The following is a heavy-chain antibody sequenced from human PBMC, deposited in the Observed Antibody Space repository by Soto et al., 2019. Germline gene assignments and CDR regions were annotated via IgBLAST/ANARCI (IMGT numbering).Heavy chain of an antibody. CDR2: IYYSGST. CDR3: ARGEITMVRGVITPFDY. D-gene: IGHD3-10*01. CDR1: GGSLSSSSYY. Sequence: SETLSLTCSVAGGSLSSSSYYWGWIRQPPGKGLAWIGSIYYSGSTYYNPSLKSRVTISVDTSKNQFSLKLSSVTAADTAVYYCARGEITMVRGVITPFDYWGQGTLVTVSS. J-gene: IGHJ4*02. V-gene: IGHV4-39*01.